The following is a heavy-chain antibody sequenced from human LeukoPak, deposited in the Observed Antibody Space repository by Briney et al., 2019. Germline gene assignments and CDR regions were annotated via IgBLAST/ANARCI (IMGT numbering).Heavy chain of an antibody. CDR3: ARDLNVVVPDYGMDV. Sequence: PGGSLRLSCAASGFTFSSYEMNWVRQAPGKGPEWVSYISSSGSTIYYADSVKGRFTISRDNAKNSLYLQMNSLRAEDTAVYYCARDLNVVVPDYGMDVWGQGTTVTVSS. CDR2: ISSSGSTI. J-gene: IGHJ6*02. D-gene: IGHD2-2*01. CDR1: GFTFSSYE. V-gene: IGHV3-48*03.